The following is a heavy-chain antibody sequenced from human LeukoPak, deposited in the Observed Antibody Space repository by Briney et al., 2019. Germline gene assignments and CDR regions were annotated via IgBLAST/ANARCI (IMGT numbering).Heavy chain of an antibody. Sequence: SETLSLTCTVSGGSISSSSYYWGWIRQPPGKGLEWIGSIYYSGTTYYNPSLKSRVTISVDTSKNQFSLKLSSVTAADTAVYYCAREGEAAAGTSFDYWGQGTLVTVSS. CDR1: GGSISSSSYY. CDR2: IYYSGTT. V-gene: IGHV4-39*07. D-gene: IGHD6-13*01. J-gene: IGHJ4*02. CDR3: AREGEAAAGTSFDY.